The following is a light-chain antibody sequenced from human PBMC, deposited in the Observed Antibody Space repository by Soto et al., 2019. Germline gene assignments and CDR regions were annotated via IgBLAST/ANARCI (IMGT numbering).Light chain of an antibody. J-gene: IGKJ1*01. CDR2: AAS. V-gene: IGKV1-39*01. Sequence: DIQRTQSPSSMSASVGDRVTITCRASQSISSYLNWYKQKPGKAPKLLIYAASSLQSGVPTRFSGSGSGTEFTLTIRSLKPDDFATYYCQQYNSYWTFGQGTKVDIK. CDR1: QSISSY. CDR3: QQYNSYWT.